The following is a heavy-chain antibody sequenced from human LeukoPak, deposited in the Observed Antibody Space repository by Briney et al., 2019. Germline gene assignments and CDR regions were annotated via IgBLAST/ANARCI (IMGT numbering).Heavy chain of an antibody. V-gene: IGHV3-21*01. Sequence: GGSLRLSCAASGFTFSSYSMNWARQAPGKGLEWVSSISSSSSYIYYADSVKGRFTISRDNAKNSLYLQMNSLRAEDTAVYYCARAQGGSSFYYYGMDVWGQGTTVTVSS. D-gene: IGHD6-6*01. J-gene: IGHJ6*02. CDR2: ISSSSSYI. CDR1: GFTFSSYS. CDR3: ARAQGGSSFYYYGMDV.